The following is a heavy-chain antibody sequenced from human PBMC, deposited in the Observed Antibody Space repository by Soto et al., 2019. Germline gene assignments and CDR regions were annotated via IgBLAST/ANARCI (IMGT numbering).Heavy chain of an antibody. CDR1: GGSFSSFG. V-gene: IGHV1-69*06. CDR2: IIPVFGRP. CDR3: ARTERGYSGYDSNYYYYFGMDV. Sequence: SVKVSCKASGGSFSSFGISWVRQAPGQGLEWMGGIIPVFGRPNYAQRFRGRLTITADKSTSTAYMELSSLRSEDTAVYYCARTERGYSGYDSNYYYYFGMDVWGQGTTVTVSS. D-gene: IGHD5-12*01. J-gene: IGHJ6*02.